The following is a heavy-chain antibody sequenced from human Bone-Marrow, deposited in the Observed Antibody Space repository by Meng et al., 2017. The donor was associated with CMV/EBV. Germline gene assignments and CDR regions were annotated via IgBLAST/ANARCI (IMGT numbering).Heavy chain of an antibody. CDR1: GFSLSTSGVG. D-gene: IGHD3-3*01. CDR2: IYWNDDK. J-gene: IGHJ4*02. CDR3: SHRPTETYYDFWSGPDGGYFDY. V-gene: IGHV2-5*01. Sequence: SGPTLVKPTQTLTLTCTFSGFSLSTSGVGVGWIRQPPGKALEWLALIYWNDDKRYSPSLKRRLTITKNTSKNQVVLTMPNMDTVDTAKYYCSHRPTETYYDFWSGPDGGYFDYWGQGTLVTVSS.